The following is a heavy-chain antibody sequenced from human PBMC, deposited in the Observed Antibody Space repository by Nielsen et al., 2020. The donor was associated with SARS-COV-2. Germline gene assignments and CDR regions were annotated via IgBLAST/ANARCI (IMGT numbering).Heavy chain of an antibody. D-gene: IGHD3-22*01. V-gene: IGHV1-18*01. CDR2: ISAYNGNT. CDR1: GYTFVSYG. Sequence: ASVKVSCKASGYTFVSYGISWVRQAPGQGLEWMGWISAYNGNTKYAQKLRGRVTMTTDTSTSTAYMELRSLRSDDTAVYFCARDEASRGFPSSYYYGMDVWGQGTTVTVSS. CDR3: ARDEASRGFPSSYYYGMDV. J-gene: IGHJ6*02.